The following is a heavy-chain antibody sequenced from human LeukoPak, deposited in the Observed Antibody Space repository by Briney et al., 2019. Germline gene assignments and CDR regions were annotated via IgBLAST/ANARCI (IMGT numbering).Heavy chain of an antibody. Sequence: GESLKISCKGSGHSFASHWVAWVRQMPGEGLEWMGIIWPGDSDTRYSPSFQGQVTISADKSISTAYLQWGSLKASDTAMYYCARPRIAVAVGGAFDIWGQGTMVTVSS. V-gene: IGHV5-51*01. CDR1: GHSFASHW. CDR3: ARPRIAVAVGGAFDI. CDR2: IWPGDSDT. J-gene: IGHJ3*02. D-gene: IGHD6-19*01.